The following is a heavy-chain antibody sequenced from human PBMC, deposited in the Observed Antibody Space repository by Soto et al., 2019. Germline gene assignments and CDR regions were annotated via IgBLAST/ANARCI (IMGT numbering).Heavy chain of an antibody. CDR2: ISSSSSTI. CDR1: GFTFSSYS. Sequence: GGSLRLSCAASGFTFSSYSMNWVRQAPGKGLEWVSYISSSSSTIYYADSVKGRFTISRDNAKNSLYLQMNSLRAEDTAVYYCARDPYCSSTSCYPYYYMDVWGKGTTVTVSS. CDR3: ARDPYCSSTSCYPYYYMDV. J-gene: IGHJ6*03. D-gene: IGHD2-2*01. V-gene: IGHV3-48*01.